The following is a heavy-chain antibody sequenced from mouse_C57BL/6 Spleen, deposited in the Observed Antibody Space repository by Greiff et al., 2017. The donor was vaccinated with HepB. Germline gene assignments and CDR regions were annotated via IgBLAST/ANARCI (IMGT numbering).Heavy chain of an antibody. CDR2: ISGGGGNT. V-gene: IGHV5-9*01. J-gene: IGHJ3*01. CDR1: GFTFSSYT. Sequence: DVKLVESGGGLVKPGGSLKLSCAASGFTFSSYTMSWVRQTPEKRLEWVATISGGGGNTYYPDSVKGRFTISRDNAKNTLYLQMSSLRSEDTALYYCARQGQLRPWFAYWGQGTLVTVSA. D-gene: IGHD3-2*02. CDR3: ARQGQLRPWFAY.